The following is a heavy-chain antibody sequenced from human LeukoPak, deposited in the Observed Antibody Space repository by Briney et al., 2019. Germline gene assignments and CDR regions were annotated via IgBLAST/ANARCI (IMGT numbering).Heavy chain of an antibody. D-gene: IGHD3-10*01. CDR1: GYSISSGYY. CDR2: IYYSGST. J-gene: IGHJ4*02. V-gene: IGHV4-61*01. CDR3: ARGVFSGSYSFDY. Sequence: SETLSLTCTVSGYSISSGYYWGWIRQPPGKGLEWIGYIYYSGSTNYNPSLKSRVTISVDTSKNQFSLKLSSVTAADAAVYYCARGVFSGSYSFDYWGQGTLVTVSS.